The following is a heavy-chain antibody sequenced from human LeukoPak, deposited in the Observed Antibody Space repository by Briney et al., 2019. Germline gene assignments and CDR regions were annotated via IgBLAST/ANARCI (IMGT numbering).Heavy chain of an antibody. CDR2: INHSGST. CDR3: ARDSSWYGPRWFDP. D-gene: IGHD6-13*01. V-gene: IGHV4-34*01. J-gene: IGHJ5*02. CDR1: GGSFSGYY. Sequence: SETLSLTCAVYGGSFSGYYWSWIRQPPGKGLEWIGEINHSGSTNYNPSLKSRVTISVDTSKNQFSLKLSSVTAADTAVYYCARDSSWYGPRWFDPWGQGTLATVSS.